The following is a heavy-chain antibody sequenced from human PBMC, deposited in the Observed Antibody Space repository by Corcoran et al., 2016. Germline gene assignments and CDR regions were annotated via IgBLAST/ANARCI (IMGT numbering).Heavy chain of an antibody. V-gene: IGHV3-30*18. D-gene: IGHD3-22*01. J-gene: IGHJ4*02. Sequence: QVQLVESGGGVVPPGRSLRLSCAASGFTFSSYGMHWVRQAPGKGLEWVAVISYDGSNKYYADSVKGRFTISRDNSKNTLYLQMNSLRAEDTAVYYGAKGGDSSGYFDYWGQGTLVTVSS. CDR1: GFTFSSYG. CDR3: AKGGDSSGYFDY. CDR2: ISYDGSNK.